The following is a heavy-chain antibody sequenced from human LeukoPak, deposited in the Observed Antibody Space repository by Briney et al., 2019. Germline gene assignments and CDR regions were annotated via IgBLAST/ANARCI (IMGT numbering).Heavy chain of an antibody. CDR3: ARRLTQYDCFDP. Sequence: SQTLSLTCAISGDSVSSNSVTWNWIRQSPSRGLEWLGRTYYRSTWYNDYAVSVRGRITVNPDTSKNQFSLHLNSVTPEDTAVYYCARRLTQYDCFDPWGRGILVTVSS. D-gene: IGHD2-2*01. CDR1: GDSVSSNSVT. CDR2: TYYRSTWYN. J-gene: IGHJ5*02. V-gene: IGHV6-1*01.